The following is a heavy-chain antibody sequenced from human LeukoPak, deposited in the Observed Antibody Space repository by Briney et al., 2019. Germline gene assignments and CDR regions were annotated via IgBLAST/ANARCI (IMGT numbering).Heavy chain of an antibody. D-gene: IGHD3-10*01. CDR3: ARGYYYGSGREYFDY. CDR1: GGSISSYY. Sequence: SETLSLTCTVSGGSISSYYWNWIRQPPGKGLEWLGYIYYSGSTNYNPSLKSRVTISVDTSKNQFSLKLSSVTAADTAVYYCARGYYYGSGREYFDYWGQGTLVTVSS. V-gene: IGHV4-59*01. CDR2: IYYSGST. J-gene: IGHJ4*02.